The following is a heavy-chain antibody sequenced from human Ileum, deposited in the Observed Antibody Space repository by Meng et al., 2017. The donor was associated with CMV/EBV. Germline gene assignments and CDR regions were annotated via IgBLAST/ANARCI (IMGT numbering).Heavy chain of an antibody. D-gene: IGHD1-26*01. CDR1: GYTFATNN. J-gene: IGHJ4*02. CDR3: ARDGLSGRYFDY. Sequence: QVQLVPYGSELNKQWASVKVYCKTSGYTFATNNIIWVRQAPGQGPEWMGWIDTNTGNPTYAQAFTGRFVFSLDTSVNTAYLQITSLKAEDTAVYYCARDGLSGRYFDYWGQGTLVTVSS. CDR2: IDTNTGNP. V-gene: IGHV7-4-1*02.